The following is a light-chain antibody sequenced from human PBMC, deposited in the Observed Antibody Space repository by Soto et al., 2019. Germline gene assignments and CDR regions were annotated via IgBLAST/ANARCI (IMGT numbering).Light chain of an antibody. CDR1: RSDIGAYNF. V-gene: IGLV2-14*03. Sequence: QSALTQPASVSGSPGQSITITCTGTRSDIGAYNFVSWYQQHPGEVPKLMLYDVSIRPSGVSNRLSGSKAGNTAALTISGLQAEDEADYYCTSWTTSTTMIFGVGTKVTVL. CDR2: DVS. CDR3: TSWTTSTTMI. J-gene: IGLJ2*01.